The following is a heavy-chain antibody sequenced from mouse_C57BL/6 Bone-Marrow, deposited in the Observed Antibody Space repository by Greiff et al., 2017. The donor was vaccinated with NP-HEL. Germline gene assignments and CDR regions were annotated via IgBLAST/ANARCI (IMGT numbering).Heavy chain of an antibody. CDR3: APIYDGYYYAMDY. D-gene: IGHD2-3*01. Sequence: VQLKESGPVLVKPGASVKMSCKASGYTFTDYYMNWVKQSHGKSLEWIGVINPYNGGTSYNQKFKGKATLTVDKSSSTAYMELNSLTSEDSAVYYCAPIYDGYYYAMDYWGQGTSVTVSS. V-gene: IGHV1-19*01. J-gene: IGHJ4*01. CDR2: INPYNGGT. CDR1: GYTFTDYY.